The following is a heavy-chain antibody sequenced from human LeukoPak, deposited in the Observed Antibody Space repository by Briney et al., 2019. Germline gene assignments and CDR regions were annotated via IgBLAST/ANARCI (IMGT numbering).Heavy chain of an antibody. CDR2: IRSKANSYAT. CDR3: TRRIHGYGGNSDLDY. V-gene: IGHV3-73*01. Sequence: GGSLRLSCAASGFTFSGSAMHWVRQASGKGLEWVGRIRSKANSYATAYAASVKGRFTISRDDSKNTAYLQMNSLKTEDTAVYYCTRRIHGYGGNSDLDYWGQGTLVTVSS. CDR1: GFTFSGSA. J-gene: IGHJ4*02. D-gene: IGHD4-23*01.